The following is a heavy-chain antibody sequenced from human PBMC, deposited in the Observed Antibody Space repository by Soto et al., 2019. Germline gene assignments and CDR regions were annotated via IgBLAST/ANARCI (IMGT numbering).Heavy chain of an antibody. V-gene: IGHV3-23*01. CDR2: ISGSGGST. J-gene: IGHJ4*02. CDR3: AKSDSYDYIWGVDY. D-gene: IGHD3-16*01. CDR1: GFTFSSYA. Sequence: EVQLLESGGGLVQPGGSLRLSCAASGFTFSSYAMSWVRQAPGKGLEWVSAISGSGGSTYYADSVKGRFTISRDNSKNTLYLKMNSLRAEDTAVYYCAKSDSYDYIWGVDYWGQGTLVTVSS.